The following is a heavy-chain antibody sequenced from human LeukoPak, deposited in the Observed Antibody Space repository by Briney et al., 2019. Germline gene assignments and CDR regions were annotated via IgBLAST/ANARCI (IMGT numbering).Heavy chain of an antibody. CDR3: ARALAGAHYFDY. J-gene: IGHJ4*02. D-gene: IGHD6-13*01. V-gene: IGHV1-2*02. CDR1: GYTFTGYY. Sequence: ASVKVSCKASGYTFTGYYMHWVRQAPGQGLEWMGWINPNSGGTNYAQKFQGRVTMTRDTSISTAYMELSSLRSEDTAVYYCARALAGAHYFDYWGQGTLVTVSS. CDR2: INPNSGGT.